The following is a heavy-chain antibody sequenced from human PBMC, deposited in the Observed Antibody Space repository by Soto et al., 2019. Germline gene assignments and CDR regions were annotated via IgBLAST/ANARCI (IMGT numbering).Heavy chain of an antibody. CDR3: AKEGPTYYDFWSGYWSYFDY. J-gene: IGHJ4*02. CDR1: GFTFSSYG. CDR2: ISYDGSNK. Sequence: GGSLRLSCAASGFTFSSYGMHWVRQAPGKGLEWVAVISYDGSNKYYADSVKGRFTISRDNSKNTLYLQMNSLRAEDTAVYYCAKEGPTYYDFWSGYWSYFDYWGQGTLVTVSS. D-gene: IGHD3-3*01. V-gene: IGHV3-30*18.